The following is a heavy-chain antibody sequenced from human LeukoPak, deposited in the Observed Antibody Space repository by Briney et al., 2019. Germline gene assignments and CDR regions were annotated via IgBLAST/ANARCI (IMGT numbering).Heavy chain of an antibody. CDR3: AKEPHYYGSGSYDY. J-gene: IGHJ4*02. V-gene: IGHV3-23*01. D-gene: IGHD3-10*01. CDR1: KFNFNSYG. CDR2: ISGSGGST. Sequence: GGSLRLSCTTSKFNFNSYGMTWVRQAPGKGLEWVSAISGSGGSTYYADSVKGRFTISRDNSKNTLYLQMNSLRAEDTAVYYCAKEPHYYGSGSYDYWGQGTLVTVSS.